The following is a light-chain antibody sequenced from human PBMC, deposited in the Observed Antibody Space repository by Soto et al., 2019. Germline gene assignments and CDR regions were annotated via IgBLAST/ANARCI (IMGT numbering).Light chain of an antibody. J-gene: IGLJ1*01. CDR3: GSSAPSRTFV. V-gene: IGLV2-14*01. CDR2: QVS. Sequence: QSVLTQPASVSGSPGQSITISCTGTSSDVGGYYYVSWYQHHPGKAPKLMIYQVSNRPSGVSNRFSGSKSGNTASLTISGLQAEDEADYYCGSSAPSRTFVFGTGTKLTVL. CDR1: SSDVGGYYY.